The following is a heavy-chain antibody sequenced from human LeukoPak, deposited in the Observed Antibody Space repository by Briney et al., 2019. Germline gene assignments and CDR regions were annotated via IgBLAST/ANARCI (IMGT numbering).Heavy chain of an antibody. J-gene: IGHJ4*02. V-gene: IGHV3-7*04. CDR1: GFTFSRYW. D-gene: IGHD6-13*01. CDR3: ARDQAAAGTPGVDY. CDR2: IKQDGSEK. Sequence: GGSLRLSCAASGFTFSRYWMRWVRQAPGKGLEWVANIKQDGSEKYYVDSVKGRFTISRENAKNSLYLQMNSLRAEDTAVYYCARDQAAAGTPGVDYWGQGTLVTVSS.